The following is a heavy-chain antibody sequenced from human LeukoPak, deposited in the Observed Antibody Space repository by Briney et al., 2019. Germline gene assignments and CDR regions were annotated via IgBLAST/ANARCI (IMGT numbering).Heavy chain of an antibody. V-gene: IGHV4-30-4*01. CDR1: GGSITSGDYY. Sequence: SETLSLTCTVSGGSITSGDYYWSWIRQPPGKGLEWIAYMYYSGSTYYNPSLKSRVTVSADTSKNQFSLKLSSVTAADTAVYYCARPYYYDSRIDPWGQGTLVTVSS. J-gene: IGHJ5*02. D-gene: IGHD3-22*01. CDR3: ARPYYYDSRIDP. CDR2: MYYSGST.